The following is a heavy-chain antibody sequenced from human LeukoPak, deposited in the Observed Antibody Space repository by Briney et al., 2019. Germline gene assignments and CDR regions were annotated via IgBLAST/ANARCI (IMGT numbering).Heavy chain of an antibody. CDR2: INPNSGGT. J-gene: IGHJ6*02. V-gene: IGHV1-2*02. D-gene: IGHD3-10*01. CDR1: GYTFTGYY. CDR3: ARDYNFDYYGSGHAGYYYGMDV. Sequence: GASVKVSCKASGYTFTGYYMHRVRQAPGQGLEWMGWINPNSGGTNYALKFQGRVTMTRDTSISTAYMELSRLRSDDTAVYYCARDYNFDYYGSGHAGYYYGMDVWGQGTTVTVSS.